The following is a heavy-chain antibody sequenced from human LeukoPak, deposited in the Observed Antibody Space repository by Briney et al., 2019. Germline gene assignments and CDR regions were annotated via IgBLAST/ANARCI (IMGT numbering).Heavy chain of an antibody. V-gene: IGHV3-23*01. J-gene: IGHJ4*02. CDR3: AKDDAWLQFND. Sequence: GGSLRLSCAASGFTFSSHGMNWVRQAPGKGLEWISGTSPSADITYYADSVKGRFTISRDNSENTVYLHMSSLRAGDTAVYFCAKDDAWLQFNDWGQGTLVTVSS. D-gene: IGHD5-24*01. CDR1: GFTFSSHG. CDR2: TSPSADIT.